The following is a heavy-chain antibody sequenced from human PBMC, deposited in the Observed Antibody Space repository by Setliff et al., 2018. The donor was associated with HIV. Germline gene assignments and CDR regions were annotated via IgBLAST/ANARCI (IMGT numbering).Heavy chain of an antibody. CDR1: GGSMSSYY. J-gene: IGHJ3*02. CDR2: IYTSGSI. CDR3: ARVFPPTRGAPFGIPPGAFDI. D-gene: IGHD2-21*01. Sequence: SETLSLTCSVSGGSMSSYYWSWIRQTASKGLEWIGRIYTSGSIIYNPSLRSRVTMSVDTSKTQFSLKQSSVTAADTAVYYCARVFPPTRGAPFGIPPGAFDIWGQGTMVTVSS. V-gene: IGHV4-4*07.